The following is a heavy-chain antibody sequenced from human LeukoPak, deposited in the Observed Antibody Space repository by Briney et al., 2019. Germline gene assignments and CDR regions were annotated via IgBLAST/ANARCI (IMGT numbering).Heavy chain of an antibody. CDR1: GYSISSGYY. V-gene: IGHV4-38-2*02. CDR2: IYHSGST. J-gene: IGHJ4*02. D-gene: IGHD3-16*01. CDR3: ASSITFGGVQPGGSVDY. Sequence: SETLSLTCTVSGYSISSGYYWGWIRQPPGKGLEWIGSIYHSGSTYYNPSLKSRVTISVDTSKNQFSLKLSSVTAADTAVYYCASSITFGGVQPGGSVDYWGQGTLVTVPS.